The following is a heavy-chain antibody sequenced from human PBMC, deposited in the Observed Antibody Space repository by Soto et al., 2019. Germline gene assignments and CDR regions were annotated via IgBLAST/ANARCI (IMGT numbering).Heavy chain of an antibody. J-gene: IGHJ4*02. CDR1: GSTFSSCA. D-gene: IGHD2-8*02. V-gene: IGHV3-30*18. CDR3: VKDRSDTWSFDY. Sequence: QVQLVESGGGVVQPGRSLRLSCVASGSTFSSCAMHWVRQVPGKGLEWLAVVTHDGSLYPYADSVKGRFSISRDNSRKRLYLKMKSLRPEDTAVYYCVKDRSDTWSFDYWGQGTLVTVSS. CDR2: VTHDGSLY.